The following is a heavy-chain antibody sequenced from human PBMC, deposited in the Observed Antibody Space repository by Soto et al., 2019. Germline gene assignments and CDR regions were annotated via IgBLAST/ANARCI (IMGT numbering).Heavy chain of an antibody. CDR3: ARSALNLDTAMVRFDY. D-gene: IGHD5-18*01. CDR1: GVTFSSYA. V-gene: IGHV1-69*13. Sequence: SVKVSCKASGVTFSSYAISWVRHAPGQGLEWMGGIIPIFGTANYAQKFQGRVTITADESTSTAYMELSSLRSEDTAVYYCARSALNLDTAMVRFDYWGQGTLVTVSS. J-gene: IGHJ4*02. CDR2: IIPIFGTA.